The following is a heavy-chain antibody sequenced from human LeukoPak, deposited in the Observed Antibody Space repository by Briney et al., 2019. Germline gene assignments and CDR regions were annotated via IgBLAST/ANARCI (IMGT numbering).Heavy chain of an antibody. D-gene: IGHD6-13*01. Sequence: ASVKVSCKASGYIFTSYYVHWVRQAPGQGLEWVGLINPSGGSTSYAQKFQGRVTMTRDTSTSTVYMELSSLRSEDTAVYYCARDIEIAAAGTGYWGQGTLVTVSS. CDR2: INPSGGST. CDR1: GYIFTSYY. V-gene: IGHV1-46*01. CDR3: ARDIEIAAAGTGY. J-gene: IGHJ4*02.